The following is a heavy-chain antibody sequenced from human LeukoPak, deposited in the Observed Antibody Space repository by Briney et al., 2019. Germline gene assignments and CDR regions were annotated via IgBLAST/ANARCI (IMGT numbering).Heavy chain of an antibody. D-gene: IGHD3-22*01. CDR2: IYSGGST. CDR3: ARLKLSGGYYHYSDFLDY. V-gene: IGHV3-66*01. CDR1: GFTVSSNY. J-gene: IGHJ4*02. Sequence: PGGSLRLSCAASGFTVSSNYMSWVRQAPGKGLEWVSVIYSGGSTYYADSVKGRFTISRDNAKNSLYLQMNSLRAEDTAVYYCARLKLSGGYYHYSDFLDYWGQGTLVTVSS.